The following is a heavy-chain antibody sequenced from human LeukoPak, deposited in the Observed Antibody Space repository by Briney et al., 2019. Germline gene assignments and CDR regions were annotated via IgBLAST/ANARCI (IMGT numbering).Heavy chain of an antibody. CDR3: ARDNPPDY. V-gene: IGHV3-7*03. J-gene: IGHJ4*02. Sequence: GGSLRLSCAASGFTLSSYWMNWARQAPGKGLEWVANIKQDGSEKSYVESVRGRFTISRDNAKNSLYLQLNSLRAEDTALYYCARDNPPDYWGQGTLVTVSS. CDR2: IKQDGSEK. CDR1: GFTLSSYW.